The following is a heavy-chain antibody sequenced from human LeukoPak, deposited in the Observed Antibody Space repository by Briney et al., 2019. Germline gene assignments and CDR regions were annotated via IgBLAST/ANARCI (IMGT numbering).Heavy chain of an antibody. V-gene: IGHV1-24*01. CDR1: GHTLSEIS. J-gene: IGHJ3*02. CDR2: FDPEDGET. Sequence: ASVKVSCKVSGHTLSEISMHWVRQAPGKGLEWMGSFDPEDGETMYAENFQGRFIMTEDTSRDTAYMELSSLRSEDTAVYFCATDKGGPGTTFHDPFDNWGQGTMVTVSS. CDR3: ATDKGGPGTTFHDPFDN. D-gene: IGHD1-7*01.